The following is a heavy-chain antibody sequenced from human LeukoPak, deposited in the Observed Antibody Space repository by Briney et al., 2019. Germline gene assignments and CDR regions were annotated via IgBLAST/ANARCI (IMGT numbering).Heavy chain of an antibody. J-gene: IGHJ4*02. CDR2: ISERGGST. CDR3: AKRGVVIRGLLVIGYNQEAYHYDF. V-gene: IGHV3-23*01. Sequence: GGSLRLTCVVSGISLSNYAMTWVRHAPGKGLEWVSYISERGGSTTYADSVKGRFTISRDTSLNTLYLQMNNLRAEDTAVYFRAKRGVVIRGLLVIGYNQEAYHYDFWGQGVLVTVSS. D-gene: IGHD3-10*01. CDR1: GISLSNYA.